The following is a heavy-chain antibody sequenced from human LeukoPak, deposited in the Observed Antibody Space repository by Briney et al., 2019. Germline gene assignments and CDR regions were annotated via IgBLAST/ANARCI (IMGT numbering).Heavy chain of an antibody. CDR2: ISGSGGSA. Sequence: GGSLRLSCAASGFTFSSYAMSWVRQAPGKGLEWVSAISGSGGSAYYADSVKGRFTISRDNSKNTLYLQMNSLRAEDTAVYYCAKDQTYYYDSSGYYYLDDAFDIWGQGTMVTVSS. V-gene: IGHV3-23*01. D-gene: IGHD3-22*01. CDR1: GFTFSSYA. J-gene: IGHJ3*02. CDR3: AKDQTYYYDSSGYYYLDDAFDI.